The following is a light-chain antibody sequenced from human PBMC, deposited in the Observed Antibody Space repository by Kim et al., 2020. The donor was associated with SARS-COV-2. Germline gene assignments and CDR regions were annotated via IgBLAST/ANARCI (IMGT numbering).Light chain of an antibody. Sequence: QCVTISCTGGSTNMGAGYGVHWYRQLPGTAPNRLIYGNSNRPSGVPDRFSGSRSGTSASLAITGLQAEDEADYYCQSYDSSLSGVVFGGGTQLTVL. J-gene: IGLJ2*01. V-gene: IGLV1-40*01. CDR3: QSYDSSLSGVV. CDR1: STNMGAGYG. CDR2: GNS.